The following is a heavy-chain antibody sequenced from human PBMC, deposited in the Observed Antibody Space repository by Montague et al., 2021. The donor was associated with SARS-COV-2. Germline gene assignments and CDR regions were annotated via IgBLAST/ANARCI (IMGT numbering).Heavy chain of an antibody. CDR3: VRGAEEAHFAMDV. V-gene: IGHV4-39*02. Sequence: SETLSLTCIVSGGFISDSYYWAWIRQAPGKGLEWLGSLYRNGSVYSNPSLKSRVSISVDKSKNHFSLRLTSATAAETAVYYCVRGAEEAHFAMDVWGQGTTVTVSS. CDR1: GGFISDSYY. J-gene: IGHJ6*02. CDR2: LYRNGSV. D-gene: IGHD3-10*01.